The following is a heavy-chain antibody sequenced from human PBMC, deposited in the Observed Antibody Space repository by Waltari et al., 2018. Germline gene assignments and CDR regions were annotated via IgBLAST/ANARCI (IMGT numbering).Heavy chain of an antibody. CDR2: IYYSGST. CDR3: ASLYSSSWYNQH. D-gene: IGHD6-13*01. Sequence: QVQLQESGPGLVKPSETLSLTCTVSGGSISSYYWSWIRQPPGKGLEWIGYIYYSGSTNYNPSLKSRVTISVDTSKNQFSLKLSSVTAADTAVYYCASLYSSSWYNQHWGQGTLVTVSS. V-gene: IGHV4-59*01. J-gene: IGHJ1*01. CDR1: GGSISSYY.